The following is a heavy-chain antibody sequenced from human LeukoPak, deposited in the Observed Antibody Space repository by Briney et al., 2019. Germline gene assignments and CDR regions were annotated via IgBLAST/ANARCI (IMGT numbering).Heavy chain of an antibody. CDR2: INPSGGST. J-gene: IGHJ4*02. V-gene: IGHV1-46*01. Sequence: ASVKVSFKASGYTFTSYYMHWVRQAPGQGLEWMGIINPSGGSTSYAQKFQGRVTMTRDTSTSTVYMELSSLRSEDTAVYSCARERGALSIGRWGQGTLVTVSS. CDR1: GYTFTSYY. CDR3: ARERGALSIGR. D-gene: IGHD2-21*01.